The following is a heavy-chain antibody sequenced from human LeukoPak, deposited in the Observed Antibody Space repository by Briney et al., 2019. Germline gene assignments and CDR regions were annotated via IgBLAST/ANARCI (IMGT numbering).Heavy chain of an antibody. CDR3: ARAPAADYGDIDY. CDR2: IYYSGST. Sequence: SETLSLTCTVSGGSISSSSYYWGWIRQPPGKGLEWIGSIYYSGSTNYNPSLKSRVTISVDTSKNQFSLKLSSVTAADTAVYYCARAPAADYGDIDYWGQGTLVTVSS. V-gene: IGHV4-39*07. CDR1: GGSISSSSYY. D-gene: IGHD4-17*01. J-gene: IGHJ4*02.